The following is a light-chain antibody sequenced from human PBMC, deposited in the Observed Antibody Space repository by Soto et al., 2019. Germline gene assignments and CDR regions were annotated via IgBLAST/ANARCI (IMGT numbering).Light chain of an antibody. CDR2: DVS. V-gene: IGLV2-14*03. CDR1: SSDVGGYNY. CDR3: SSYTSASTWV. Sequence: QSALTQPASVSGSPGQSIAISCTGTSSDVGGYNYVSWYQHHPGKGPRLMIYDVSNRPSGVSDRFSASKSGNTASLTISGLQAEGEAEYYCSSYTSASTWVFGGGTKLTVL. J-gene: IGLJ3*02.